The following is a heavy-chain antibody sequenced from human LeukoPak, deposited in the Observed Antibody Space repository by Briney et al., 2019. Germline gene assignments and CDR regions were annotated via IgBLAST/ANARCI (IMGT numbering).Heavy chain of an antibody. CDR3: AKPVDGASVQRYFQH. J-gene: IGHJ1*01. Sequence: QPGGSLRLSCAASGYTFSRYAMSWVRQAPGKGLEWVSPISGGGDNTYYADSERGRFTISRDNSKNTLFLQMNSLRAEDTAIYYCAKPVDGASVQRYFQHWGQGTLVTVSS. CDR1: GYTFSRYA. CDR2: ISGGGDNT. V-gene: IGHV3-23*01. D-gene: IGHD1-1*01.